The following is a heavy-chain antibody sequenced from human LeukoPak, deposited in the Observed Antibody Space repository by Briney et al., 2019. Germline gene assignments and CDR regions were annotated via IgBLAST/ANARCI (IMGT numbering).Heavy chain of an antibody. Sequence: GGSLRLSCAASGFTFSSYSMNWVRQAPGKGLEWVSSISSSSSYIYYADSVKGRFTISRDNAKNSLYLQMNSLRAEDTAVYYCARDRKPYSSSFQHRGQGTLVTVSS. V-gene: IGHV3-21*01. D-gene: IGHD6-13*01. J-gene: IGHJ1*01. CDR2: ISSSSSYI. CDR1: GFTFSSYS. CDR3: ARDRKPYSSSFQH.